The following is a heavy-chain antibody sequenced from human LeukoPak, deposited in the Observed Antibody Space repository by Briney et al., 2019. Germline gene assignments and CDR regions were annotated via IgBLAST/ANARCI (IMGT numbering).Heavy chain of an antibody. CDR1: GFSLGDYW. CDR3: ARGGGWDQLLCHF. D-gene: IGHD2-2*01. Sequence: PGGSLRLSCAASGFSLGDYWMNWVRQAPGKGLEWLATIKQDGSETHYVDSMKGRLSISRDNAKHSLYLQINGLRAKDTAVYYCARGGGWDQLLCHFWGQGTLVTVSS. CDR2: IKQDGSET. V-gene: IGHV3-7*01. J-gene: IGHJ4*02.